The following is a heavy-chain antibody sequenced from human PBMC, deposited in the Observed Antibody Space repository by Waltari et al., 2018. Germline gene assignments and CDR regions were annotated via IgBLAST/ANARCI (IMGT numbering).Heavy chain of an antibody. CDR1: GGSISSSSYY. D-gene: IGHD4-17*01. Sequence: QLQLQESGPGLVKPSETLSLTCTVSGGSISSSSYYRGWIRQPPGKGLEWIGSIYYSGSTYYNPSLKSRVTISVDTSKNQFSLKLSSVTAADTAVYYCARILHDYGDYVQTIGDYWGQGTLVTVSS. V-gene: IGHV4-39*07. CDR3: ARILHDYGDYVQTIGDY. CDR2: IYYSGST. J-gene: IGHJ4*02.